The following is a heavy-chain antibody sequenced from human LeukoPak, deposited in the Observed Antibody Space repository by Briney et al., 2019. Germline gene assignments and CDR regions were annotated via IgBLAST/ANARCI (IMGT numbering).Heavy chain of an antibody. CDR1: GDSVNNTNW. D-gene: IGHD6-13*01. CDR2: IFHSGVT. CDR3: ARDTRSRIAADGNFDY. Sequence: SGALSLTCAVSGDSVNNTNWWTWVRQSPGKGLEWIGEIFHSGVTNYNPSLKSRVTMSVDTSKNQFSLKLSSVTAADTAVYYCARDTRSRIAADGNFDYWGQGTLVTVSS. V-gene: IGHV4-4*02. J-gene: IGHJ4*02.